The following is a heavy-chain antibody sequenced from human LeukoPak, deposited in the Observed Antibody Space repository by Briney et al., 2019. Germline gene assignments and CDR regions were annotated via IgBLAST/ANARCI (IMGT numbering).Heavy chain of an antibody. D-gene: IGHD3-22*01. CDR1: GFTFSSYS. V-gene: IGHV3-48*04. CDR2: ISRSASTI. J-gene: IGHJ4*02. CDR3: ARGYDSGSYYVY. Sequence: GGSLRLSCAASGFTFSSYSMNWVRQAPGKGLEWVSYISRSASTIYYADSVKGRFTISRDNAKNSLYLQMNSLRAEDTAVYYCARGYDSGSYYVYWGQGTPVTVSS.